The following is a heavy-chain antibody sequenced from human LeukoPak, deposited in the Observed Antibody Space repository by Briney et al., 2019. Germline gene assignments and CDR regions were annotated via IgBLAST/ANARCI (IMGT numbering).Heavy chain of an antibody. CDR3: ARIYAVAGTRGDN. Sequence: PSETLSLTCTVSGGSISSNDYFWGWIRQPPGKGLEWIGSIYYSGSTYYNPSLKSRVTISVDTSKNQFSLKLSSVTAADTAVYYCARIYAVAGTRGDNWGQGTLVTVSS. CDR2: IYYSGST. V-gene: IGHV4-39*07. J-gene: IGHJ4*02. CDR1: GGSISSNDYF. D-gene: IGHD6-19*01.